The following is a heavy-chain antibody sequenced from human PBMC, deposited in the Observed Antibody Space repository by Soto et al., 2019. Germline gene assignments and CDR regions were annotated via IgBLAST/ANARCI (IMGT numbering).Heavy chain of an antibody. CDR3: ARDTMVQQQLANYGMDV. D-gene: IGHD6-13*01. CDR2: ISSSSSTI. V-gene: IGHV3-48*02. J-gene: IGHJ6*02. Sequence: HPGGSLRLSCAASGFTFSSYSMNWVRQAPGKGLEWVSYISSSSSTIYYADSVKGRFTISRDNAKNSLYLQMNSLRDEDTAVYYCARDTMVQQQLANYGMDVWGQGTTVTVSS. CDR1: GFTFSSYS.